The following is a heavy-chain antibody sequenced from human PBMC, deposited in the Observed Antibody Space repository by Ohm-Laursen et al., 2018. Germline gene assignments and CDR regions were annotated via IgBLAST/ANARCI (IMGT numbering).Heavy chain of an antibody. CDR1: GYTFTSYD. CDR3: ARPIPYDSSGYYYGASYGMDV. J-gene: IGHJ6*02. V-gene: IGHV1-8*01. CDR2: MNPNSGNT. D-gene: IGHD3-22*01. Sequence: SSVKVSCKASGYTFTSYDINWVRQATGQGLEWMGWMNPNSGNTGYAQKFQGRVTMTRNTSISTAYMELSSLRSKDTAVYYCARPIPYDSSGYYYGASYGMDVWGQGTTVTVSS.